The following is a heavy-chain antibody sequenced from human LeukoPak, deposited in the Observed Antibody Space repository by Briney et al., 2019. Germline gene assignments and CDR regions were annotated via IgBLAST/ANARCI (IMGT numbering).Heavy chain of an antibody. CDR1: GYTFTSYA. V-gene: IGHV1-18*01. Sequence: ASVKVSCKASGYTFTSYAMNWVRQAPGQGLEWMGWISAYNGNTNYAQKLQGRVTMTTDTSTSTAYMELRSLRSDDTAVYYCARGGYYDFWSGYYLGLDYWGQGTLVTVSS. CDR3: ARGGYYDFWSGYYLGLDY. J-gene: IGHJ4*02. CDR2: ISAYNGNT. D-gene: IGHD3-3*01.